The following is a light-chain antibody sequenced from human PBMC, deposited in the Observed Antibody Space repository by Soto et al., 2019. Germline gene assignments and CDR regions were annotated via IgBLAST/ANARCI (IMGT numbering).Light chain of an antibody. CDR1: SSDVGGYNY. CDR3: SSYTSSSTLLYV. CDR2: DVS. V-gene: IGLV2-14*01. Sequence: QSALTQPASVSGSPGQSITISCTGTSSDVGGYNYVSWYQQHQGKAPKLMIYDVSSRPSGVSNRFSGSKSRNTASLTISGLQAEDEADYYASSYTSSSTLLYVFGTGTKVTVL. J-gene: IGLJ1*01.